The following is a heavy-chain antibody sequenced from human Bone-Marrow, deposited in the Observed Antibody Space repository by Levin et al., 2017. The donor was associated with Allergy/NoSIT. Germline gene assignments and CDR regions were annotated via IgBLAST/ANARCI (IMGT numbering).Heavy chain of an antibody. CDR2: ISASGITT. CDR1: GFTFSNYV. CDR3: ARGDRSSGWSL. J-gene: IGHJ4*02. V-gene: IGHV3-23*01. Sequence: PGGSLRLSCAASGFTFSNYVLSWVRQAPGKGLEWVSAISASGITTHYAESVKGRFTISRDNPEKALFLQMYSLRVEDTAVYYCARGDRSSGWSLWGQGTLVTVSS. D-gene: IGHD6-19*01.